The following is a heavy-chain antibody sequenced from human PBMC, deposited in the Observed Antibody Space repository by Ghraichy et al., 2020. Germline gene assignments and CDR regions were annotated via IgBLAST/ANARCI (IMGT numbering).Heavy chain of an antibody. V-gene: IGHV1-18*01. CDR2: IKTSNGDT. CDR3: ARGSYGEPLCDY. Sequence: ASVKGSCKASGYTFTNHGFNWVRQAPGQGLEWMGWIKTSNGDTNYAQKLQGRVTMTTDTSTNTAYMELRSLGSDDTAVYYCARGSYGEPLCDYWGQGTLVTVSS. J-gene: IGHJ4*02. CDR1: GYTFTNHG. D-gene: IGHD4-17*01.